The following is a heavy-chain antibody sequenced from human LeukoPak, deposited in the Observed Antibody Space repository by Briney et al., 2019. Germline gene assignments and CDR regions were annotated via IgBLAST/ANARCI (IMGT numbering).Heavy chain of an antibody. V-gene: IGHV1-46*01. CDR1: GYTFTSYY. Sequence: GASVKVSCKASGYTFTSYYMHWVRQAPGQGLEWMGIINPSGGSTSYAQKFRGRVTMTRDMSTSTVYMELSSLRSEDTAVYYCARGSRITMIVVANWFDPWGQGTLVTVSS. CDR3: ARGSRITMIVVANWFDP. D-gene: IGHD3-22*01. J-gene: IGHJ5*02. CDR2: INPSGGST.